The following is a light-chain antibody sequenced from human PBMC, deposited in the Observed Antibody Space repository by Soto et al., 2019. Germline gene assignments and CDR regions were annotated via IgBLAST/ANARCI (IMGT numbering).Light chain of an antibody. Sequence: QSALTQPASVSGSPGQSITISCNGTSSDVGGYNYVSWYQQHPGKAPKLMIYEVSNRPSGVSNRFSGSKSGHTASLTISGLQAEDEADYYCSSYTSSSTLVFGGGTKLTVL. CDR3: SSYTSSSTLV. J-gene: IGLJ3*02. CDR1: SSDVGGYNY. CDR2: EVS. V-gene: IGLV2-14*01.